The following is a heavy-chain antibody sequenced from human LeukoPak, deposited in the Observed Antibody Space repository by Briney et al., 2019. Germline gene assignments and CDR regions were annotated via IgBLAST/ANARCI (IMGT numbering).Heavy chain of an antibody. V-gene: IGHV3-74*01. Sequence: GGSLRLSCGASGFTFSSYWMNWVRQTPGKGLVWVSRINGDGSRTSYADSVKGRFTISRDNAKNTLYLQMNSLRVEDTAVYYCARTVIPAATLLDYWGQGTLVTVSS. D-gene: IGHD2-2*01. CDR2: INGDGSRT. CDR1: GFTFSSYW. CDR3: ARTVIPAATLLDY. J-gene: IGHJ4*02.